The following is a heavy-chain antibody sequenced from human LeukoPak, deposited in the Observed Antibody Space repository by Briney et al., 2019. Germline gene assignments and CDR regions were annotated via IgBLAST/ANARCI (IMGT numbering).Heavy chain of an antibody. J-gene: IGHJ4*02. CDR1: GGSISSGGYY. D-gene: IGHD2-15*01. V-gene: IGHV4-31*03. Sequence: SETLSLTCTVSGGSISSGGYYWSWIRQHPGKGLEWIGYIYYSGSTYYNPSLKSRVTISVDTSKNQFPLKQSSVTAADTAVYYCARFSAAATKYYFDYWGQGTLVTVSS. CDR3: ARFSAAATKYYFDY. CDR2: IYYSGST.